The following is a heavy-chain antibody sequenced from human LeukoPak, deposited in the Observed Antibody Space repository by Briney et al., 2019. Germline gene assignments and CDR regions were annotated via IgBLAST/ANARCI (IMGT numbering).Heavy chain of an antibody. CDR2: IYHSGST. D-gene: IGHD3-10*01. CDR1: GGSISSSNW. Sequence: SGTLSLTCAVSGGSISSSNWWSWVRQPPGKGLEWIGEIYHSGSTNYNPSLKSRVTISVDKSKNQFSLKLSSVTAADTAVYYCARAYGSGSYYTYYYGMDVWGQGTTVTVSS. CDR3: ARAYGSGSYYTYYYGMDV. J-gene: IGHJ6*02. V-gene: IGHV4-4*02.